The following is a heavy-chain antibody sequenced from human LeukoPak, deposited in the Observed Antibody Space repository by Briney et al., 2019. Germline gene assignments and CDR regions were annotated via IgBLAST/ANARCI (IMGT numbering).Heavy chain of an antibody. CDR3: ARTCSGGSCYDY. J-gene: IGHJ4*02. D-gene: IGHD2-15*01. CDR2: INPNSGGT. CDR1: GYTFTSSD. Sequence: ASVKVSCKASGYTFTSSDINWVRQAPGQGLEWMGWINPNSGGTNYAQKFQGRVTMTRDTSISTAYMELSRLRSDDTAVYYCARTCSGGSCYDYWGQGTLVTVSS. V-gene: IGHV1-2*02.